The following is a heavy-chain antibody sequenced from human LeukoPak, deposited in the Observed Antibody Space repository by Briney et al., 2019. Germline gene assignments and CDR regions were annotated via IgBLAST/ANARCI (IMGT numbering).Heavy chain of an antibody. Sequence: SETLSLTCTVSGGSISSYYYNWIRQPPGKGLEWIGNIYYSGSINYNPSLKSRGTISVDTSKNQFSLKLTSVTAADTAVYYCASSYHDGSGYHAMDYWGQGTLVTVSS. CDR3: ASSYHDGSGYHAMDY. J-gene: IGHJ4*02. CDR2: IYYSGSI. V-gene: IGHV4-59*08. CDR1: GGSISSYY. D-gene: IGHD3-22*01.